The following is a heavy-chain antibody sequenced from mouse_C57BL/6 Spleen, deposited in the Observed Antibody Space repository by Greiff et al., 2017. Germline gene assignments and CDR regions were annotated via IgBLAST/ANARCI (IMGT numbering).Heavy chain of an antibody. CDR1: GYTFTSYW. CDR2: IYPGSGST. D-gene: IGHD2-4*01. J-gene: IGHJ4*01. CDR3: ARGAGLRRDYYAMDY. V-gene: IGHV1-55*01. Sequence: QVQLQQPGAELVKPGASVKMSCKASGYTFTSYWITWVKQRPGQGLEWIGDIYPGSGSTNYNEKFKSKATLTVDTSSSTAYMQLSSLTSEDSAVYYCARGAGLRRDYYAMDYWGQGTSATVSS.